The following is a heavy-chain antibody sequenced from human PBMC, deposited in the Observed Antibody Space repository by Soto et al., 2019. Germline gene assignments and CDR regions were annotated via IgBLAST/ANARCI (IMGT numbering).Heavy chain of an antibody. V-gene: IGHV1-46*03. J-gene: IGHJ4*02. D-gene: IGHD4-17*01. CDR2: INPSGGST. Sequence: ASVKVSCKASGYRFTSYYMHWGRQAPGQGLEWMGIINPSGGSTSYAQKFQGRVTITRDTSTSTVYMELSSLRSEDTAVYYCARDLYGDYVGNYWGQGTLVTVSS. CDR1: GYRFTSYY. CDR3: ARDLYGDYVGNY.